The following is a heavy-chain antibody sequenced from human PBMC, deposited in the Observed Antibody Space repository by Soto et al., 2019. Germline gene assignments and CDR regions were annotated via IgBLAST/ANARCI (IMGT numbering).Heavy chain of an antibody. D-gene: IGHD3-9*01. CDR2: VSAYNCNT. V-gene: IGHV1-18*01. J-gene: IGHJ5*02. CDR3: ARDLFRGPLFLTLSVFDP. Sequence: QVQLLQCGAEVKKPGASVMVSCKASGYTFTSYGITWVRQAPGQGRERIGWVSAYNCNTKYAQKLQGRVTMTTDPSTSKAYMELRGLRSDGTAVYYCARDLFRGPLFLTLSVFDPWGQGTLVTVSS. CDR1: GYTFTSYG.